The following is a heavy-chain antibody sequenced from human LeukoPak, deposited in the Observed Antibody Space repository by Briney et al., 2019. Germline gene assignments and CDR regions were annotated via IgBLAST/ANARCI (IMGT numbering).Heavy chain of an antibody. J-gene: IGHJ4*02. CDR2: IYYSGST. CDR1: GGSISSYY. D-gene: IGHD3-9*01. V-gene: IGHV4-59*08. CDR3: ARLDDIFYYFDY. Sequence: PSETLSITCTVSGGSISSYYWSWIRQPPGKGLEWIGYIYYSGSTNYNPSLKSRVTISVDTSKNQFSLKLSSVTAADTAVYYCARLDDIFYYFDYWGQGTLVTVSS.